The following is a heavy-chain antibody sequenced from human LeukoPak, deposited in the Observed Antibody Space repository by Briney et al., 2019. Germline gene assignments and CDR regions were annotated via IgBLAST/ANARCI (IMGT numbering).Heavy chain of an antibody. CDR1: GGTFSSYA. CDR2: ISAYNGNT. J-gene: IGHJ4*02. Sequence: ASVEVSCKASGGTFSSYAISWVRQAPGQGLEWMGWISAYNGNTNYAQKLQGRVTMTTDTSTSTAYMELRSLRSDDTAVYYCARDYTVSTCDYWGQGTLVTVSS. D-gene: IGHD2-2*01. V-gene: IGHV1-18*01. CDR3: ARDYTVSTCDY.